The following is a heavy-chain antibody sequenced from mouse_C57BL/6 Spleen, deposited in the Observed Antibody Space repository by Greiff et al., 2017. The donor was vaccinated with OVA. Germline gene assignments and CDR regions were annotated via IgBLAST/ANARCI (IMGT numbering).Heavy chain of an antibody. Sequence: VQLQQSGAELVKPGASVKMSCKASGYTFTSYWITWVKQRPGQGLEWIGDIYPGSGSTNYNEKFKSKATLTVDTSSSTAYMQLSSLTSEDSAVYYCARVGGYHWYFDVWGTGTTVTVSS. V-gene: IGHV1-55*01. CDR1: GYTFTSYW. CDR2: IYPGSGST. J-gene: IGHJ1*03. CDR3: ARVGGYHWYFDV. D-gene: IGHD2-2*01.